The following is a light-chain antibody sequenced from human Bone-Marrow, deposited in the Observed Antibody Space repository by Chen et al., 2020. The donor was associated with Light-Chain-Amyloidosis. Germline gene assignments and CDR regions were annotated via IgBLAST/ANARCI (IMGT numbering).Light chain of an antibody. CDR1: DLPTKY. V-gene: IGLV3-25*03. J-gene: IGLJ2*01. CDR3: QSADSSGTYEVI. CDR2: RDT. Sequence: SYELTQPPSASVSPGHTDRTNCSGDDLPTKYAYCYQQKPGQAPVLVIHRDTERPSGISERFSVSSSGTTATLTISGVQAEDEADYHCQSADSSGTYEVIFGGGTKLTVL.